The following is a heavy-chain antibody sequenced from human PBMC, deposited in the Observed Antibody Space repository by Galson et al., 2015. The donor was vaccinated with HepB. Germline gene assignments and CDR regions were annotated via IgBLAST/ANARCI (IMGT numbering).Heavy chain of an antibody. Sequence: SLRLSCADSGFTFKNYWMSWVRQAPGKGLEWVANIKQDGSEKYYVDSVRGRFTISRDNSKNTLYLQMNSLRAEYTAVYSCAREYSSGWDRLDYWGQGTLVTVSS. CDR3: AREYSSGWDRLDY. CDR2: IKQDGSEK. V-gene: IGHV3-7*01. CDR1: GFTFKNYW. D-gene: IGHD6-19*01. J-gene: IGHJ4*02.